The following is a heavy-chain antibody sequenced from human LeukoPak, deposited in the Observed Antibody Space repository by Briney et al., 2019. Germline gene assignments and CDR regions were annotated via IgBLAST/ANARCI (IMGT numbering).Heavy chain of an antibody. CDR1: GYSISSGYY. J-gene: IGHJ5*02. V-gene: IGHV4-38-2*02. Sequence: SETLSLTCTVSGYSISSGYYWGWIRQPPGKGLEWIGSIYYSGSTYYNPSLKSRVTISVDTSKNQFSLKLSSVTAADTAVYYCARGAEYDGSGSYYDGNWFDPWGQGTLVTVSS. CDR3: ARGAEYDGSGSYYDGNWFDP. D-gene: IGHD3-10*01. CDR2: IYYSGST.